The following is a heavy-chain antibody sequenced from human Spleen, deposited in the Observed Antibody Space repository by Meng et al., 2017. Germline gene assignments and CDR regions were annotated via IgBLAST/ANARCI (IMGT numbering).Heavy chain of an antibody. CDR2: IYYSGST. V-gene: IGHV4-30-4*01. Sequence: QVQLQESGPGLVKPSQTLSLTCTVSGSSISNTDYYWSWIRQPPGKGLEWIGYIYYSGSTYYSPSLKSRVSISVDTSKNQFSLWLTSVTAADTAVYYCVRSSGWVRTGFDPWGQGTLVTVSS. CDR3: VRSSGWVRTGFDP. J-gene: IGHJ5*02. CDR1: GSSISNTDYY. D-gene: IGHD6-19*01.